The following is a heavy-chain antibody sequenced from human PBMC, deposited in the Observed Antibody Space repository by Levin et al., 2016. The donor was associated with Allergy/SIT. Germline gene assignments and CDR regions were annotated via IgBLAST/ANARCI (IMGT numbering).Heavy chain of an antibody. CDR1: GYTFTADYY. CDR2: IDPNSGGT. J-gene: IGHJ5*02. CDR3: ARDPPYYYGFDH. V-gene: IGHV1-2*02. Sequence: ASVKVSCKASGYTFTADYYMHWVRQAPGQGLEWMGWIDPNSGGTNYAQKFQGRVTMTRDTSISTTYMELSSLRSDDTAVYFCARDPPYYYGFDHWGQGTLVTVSS. D-gene: IGHD3-10*01.